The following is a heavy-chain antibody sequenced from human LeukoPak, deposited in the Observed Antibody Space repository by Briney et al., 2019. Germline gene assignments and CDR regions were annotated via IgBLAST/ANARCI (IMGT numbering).Heavy chain of an antibody. V-gene: IGHV3-23*01. CDR2: ISGCGRST. CDR1: GVTFRIYA. J-gene: IGHJ4*02. D-gene: IGHD3-22*01. Sequence: RGSLRLSCAASGVTFRIYAMSWVPQAPEKGLECVSPISGCGRSTYYEESVKGRFTISRDNSQNTLYLQMNSLRAEDTAVYYCAKDRGYYDSSGYFDYWGQGTLVTVSS. CDR3: AKDRGYYDSSGYFDY.